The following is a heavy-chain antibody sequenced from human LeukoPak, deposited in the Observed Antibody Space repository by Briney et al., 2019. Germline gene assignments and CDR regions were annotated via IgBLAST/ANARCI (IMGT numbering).Heavy chain of an antibody. CDR2: ISYDGSNK. CDR1: GFTVSSYA. Sequence: GASLRLSRAASGFTVSSYAMHWAAHPAGKWLEYVAVISYDGSNKYYAASVKGRFTIYRDNSKNTLYLQMNSLRAEDTAVYYCARDTRPSKRHIVVVTAPRPEAYGMDVWGQGTTVTVSS. CDR3: ARDTRPSKRHIVVVTAPRPEAYGMDV. J-gene: IGHJ6*02. V-gene: IGHV3-30-3*01. D-gene: IGHD2-21*02.